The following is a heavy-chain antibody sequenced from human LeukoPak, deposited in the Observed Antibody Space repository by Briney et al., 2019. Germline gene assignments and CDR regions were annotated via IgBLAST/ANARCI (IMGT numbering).Heavy chain of an antibody. D-gene: IGHD6-13*01. CDR3: ARGSWYDPNWFDP. Sequence: SETLSLTCAVYGGSFSGYYWSWIRQPPGKGLGWIGEINHSGSTNYNPSLKSRVTISVDTSKNQFSLKLSSATAADTAVYYCARGSWYDPNWFDPWGQGTLVTVSS. CDR2: INHSGST. V-gene: IGHV4-34*01. J-gene: IGHJ5*02. CDR1: GGSFSGYY.